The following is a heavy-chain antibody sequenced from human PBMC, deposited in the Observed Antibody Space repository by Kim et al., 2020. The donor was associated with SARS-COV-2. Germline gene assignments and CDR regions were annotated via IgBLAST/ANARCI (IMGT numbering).Heavy chain of an antibody. Sequence: GGSLRLSCAASGFTFSSYSMNWVRQAPGKGLEWVSSISSSSSYIYYADSVKGRFTISRDNAKNSLYLQMNSLRAEDTAVYYCARTEVNVLRYFDWLFDYWGQVTLVTVSS. V-gene: IGHV3-21*01. J-gene: IGHJ4*02. CDR2: ISSSSSYI. CDR3: ARTEVNVLRYFDWLFDY. D-gene: IGHD3-9*01. CDR1: GFTFSSYS.